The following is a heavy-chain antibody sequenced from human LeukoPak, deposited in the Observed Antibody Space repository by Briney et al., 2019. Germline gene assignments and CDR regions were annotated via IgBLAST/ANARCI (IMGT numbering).Heavy chain of an antibody. CDR2: IKQDGSEK. Sequence: GGSLRLSCAASGFTFSSYWMSWVRQAPGKGLEWVANIKQDGSEKYYVDSVKGRFTISRDNAKNSLYLQMNSLGAEDTAVYYCAKTLRELSGGAFDIWGQGTMVTVSS. V-gene: IGHV3-7*01. D-gene: IGHD1-26*01. CDR1: GFTFSSYW. CDR3: AKTLRELSGGAFDI. J-gene: IGHJ3*02.